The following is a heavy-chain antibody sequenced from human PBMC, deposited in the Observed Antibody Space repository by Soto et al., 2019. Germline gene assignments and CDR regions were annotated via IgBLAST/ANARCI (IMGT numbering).Heavy chain of an antibody. V-gene: IGHV3-23*01. D-gene: IGHD5-12*01. J-gene: IGHJ4*02. CDR3: ANDLNAGSGYDFDY. CDR2: VNPGGSST. CDR1: GFTFTTYS. Sequence: EVQMLQSGGGLVQPGGSLRLSCAASGFTFTTYSMTWVRQTPGKGLEWVAAVNPGGSSTYYADSVKGRFTISRDNSNRALDLQMNSRRAEDTAVYYCANDLNAGSGYDFDYRDQGTLVTVSS.